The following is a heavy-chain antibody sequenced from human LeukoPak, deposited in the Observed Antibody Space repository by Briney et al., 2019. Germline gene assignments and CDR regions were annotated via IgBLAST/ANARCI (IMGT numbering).Heavy chain of an antibody. V-gene: IGHV1-46*01. D-gene: IGHD4-17*01. Sequence: ASVKVSCKASGYTFTSYYMHWVRQAPGQGLEWMGIINPSGGSTSYAQKFQGRVTITRNTSISTAYMELSSLRSEDTAMYYCARGTLTTRIRAVLGYYMDVWGKGTTVTVSS. J-gene: IGHJ6*03. CDR2: INPSGGST. CDR3: ARGTLTTRIRAVLGYYMDV. CDR1: GYTFTSYY.